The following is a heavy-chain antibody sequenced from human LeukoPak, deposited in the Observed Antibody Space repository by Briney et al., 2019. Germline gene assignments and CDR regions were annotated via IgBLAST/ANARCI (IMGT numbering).Heavy chain of an antibody. CDR3: ARHSPLNGNSFDF. V-gene: IGHV5-51*01. D-gene: IGHD1-1*01. CDR2: IYPGDSTA. J-gene: IGHJ4*02. Sequence: GESLKISCKGSGYSFNTYWIGWVRQMPGKGLEWMGIIYPGDSTAKYSPSFQGQVTFSADKSIITAYLQWNSLKASDTAMYYCARHSPLNGNSFDFWGQGTLVTVSS. CDR1: GYSFNTYW.